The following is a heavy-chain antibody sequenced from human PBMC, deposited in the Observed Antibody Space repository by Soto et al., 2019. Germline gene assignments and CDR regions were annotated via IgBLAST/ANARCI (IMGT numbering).Heavy chain of an antibody. CDR2: ITGCGVST. J-gene: IGHJ5*02. CDR3: ARDLSSGVLRNWFDP. CDR1: GFTFSRYA. Sequence: EVQRLESGGGLVQPGGSLRLSCAASGFTFSRYAMTWVRQAPWRGLEWLASITGCGVSTFYADSVKGRFTISRDASKNTLYLQMNSLRADDTAMYFCARDLSSGVLRNWFDPWGQGTLVTVSS. V-gene: IGHV3-23*01. D-gene: IGHD3-22*01.